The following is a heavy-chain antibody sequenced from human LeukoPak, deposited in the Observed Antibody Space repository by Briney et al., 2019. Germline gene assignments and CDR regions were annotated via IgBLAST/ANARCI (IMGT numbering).Heavy chain of an antibody. J-gene: IGHJ4*02. D-gene: IGHD3-10*01. V-gene: IGHV1-18*01. Sequence: ASVKVSCKASGYTFTSYGISWVRQAPGQGLEWMGWISAYNGNTNYAQKLQGRVTMATDTSTSTAYMELRSLRSDDTAVYYCARGGAYYYGSGSYAPPGYWGQGTLVTVSS. CDR3: ARGGAYYYGSGSYAPPGY. CDR1: GYTFTSYG. CDR2: ISAYNGNT.